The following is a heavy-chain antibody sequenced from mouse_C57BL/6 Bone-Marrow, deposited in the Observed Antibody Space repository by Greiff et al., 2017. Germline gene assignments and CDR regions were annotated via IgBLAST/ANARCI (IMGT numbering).Heavy chain of an antibody. CDR3: TTWDYGGFAY. J-gene: IGHJ3*01. CDR2: IDPENGDT. Sequence: EVQLQQSGAELVRPGASVKLSCTASGFNIKDDYMHWVKQRPEQGLEWIGWIDPENGDTEYASKFQGKATITADTSSNTAYLQLSSLTSEDTAVYYCTTWDYGGFAYWGQGTLVTVSA. CDR1: GFNIKDDY. D-gene: IGHD2-4*01. V-gene: IGHV14-4*01.